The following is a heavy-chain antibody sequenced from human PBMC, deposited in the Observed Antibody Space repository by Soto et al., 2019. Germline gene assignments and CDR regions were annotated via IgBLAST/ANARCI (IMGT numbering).Heavy chain of an antibody. D-gene: IGHD4-17*01. CDR2: IYWDDDK. Sequence: QITLKESGPTLVKPTQTLTLTCTFSGFSLSTSGVGVGWIRQPPGKALEWLALIYWDDDKRYSPSLKSRLTIXKXTXXNQVVLTMTNMDPVDTATYYCARIHDYGDYGWFDPWGQGTLVTVSS. CDR3: ARIHDYGDYGWFDP. V-gene: IGHV2-5*02. CDR1: GFSLSTSGVG. J-gene: IGHJ5*02.